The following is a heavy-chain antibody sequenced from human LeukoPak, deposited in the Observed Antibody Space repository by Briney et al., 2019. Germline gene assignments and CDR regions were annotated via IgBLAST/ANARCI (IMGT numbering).Heavy chain of an antibody. V-gene: IGHV1-46*01. J-gene: IGHJ4*02. Sequence: ASVKVSCKASGYTFTSYYMHWVRQAPGQGLEWMGIINPSGGSTSYAQKFQGRVTMTRDMSTSTVYMELSSLRSEDTAVYYCAREPRHQPLDYWGQGTLVTVSS. CDR3: AREPRHQPLDY. CDR1: GYTFTSYY. CDR2: INPSGGST.